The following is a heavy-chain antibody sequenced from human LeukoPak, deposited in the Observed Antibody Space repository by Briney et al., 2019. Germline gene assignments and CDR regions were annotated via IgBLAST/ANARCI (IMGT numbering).Heavy chain of an antibody. J-gene: IGHJ4*02. V-gene: IGHV3-30*02. CDR2: IRDDGGNK. CDR1: GFTFSSYG. Sequence: GGSLRLSCAASGFTFSSYGMHWVRQAPGKGLEWVAFIRDDGGNKYYADSVKGRFTISRDNSKNTLYLQMHSLRAEDTAVYYCAKASRYCSGNSCYSQYFDYCRQGTLVTVSS. D-gene: IGHD2-15*01. CDR3: AKASRYCSGNSCYSQYFDY.